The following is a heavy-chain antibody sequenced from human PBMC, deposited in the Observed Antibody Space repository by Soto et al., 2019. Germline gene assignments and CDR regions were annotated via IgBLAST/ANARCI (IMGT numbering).Heavy chain of an antibody. D-gene: IGHD2-15*01. J-gene: IGHJ6*02. CDR3: AKRLVVVDASDYYYGIDV. V-gene: IGHV3-23*01. CDR1: GFTFSSYA. CDR2: ISGSGGST. Sequence: PGGSLRLSCAASGFTFSSYAMSWVRQAPGKGLEWVSAISGSGGSTYYADSVKGRFTISRDNSKNTLYLQMNSLRAEDTAVYYCAKRLVVVDASDYYYGIDVWGQGTTVTVSS.